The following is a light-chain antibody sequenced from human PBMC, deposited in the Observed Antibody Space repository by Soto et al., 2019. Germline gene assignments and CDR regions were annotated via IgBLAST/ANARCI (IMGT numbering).Light chain of an antibody. CDR3: CSYAGSYPPVV. CDR1: SSDVGSYNY. Sequence: QSALTQPRSVSGSPGQSVTISCTGTSSDVGSYNYVSWYQQHPGKAPKLMIYDVSKRPSGVPDRFSGSKSGNTASLTISGLQAEDEADYYCCSYAGSYPPVVFGGGTKLTVL. V-gene: IGLV2-11*01. J-gene: IGLJ2*01. CDR2: DVS.